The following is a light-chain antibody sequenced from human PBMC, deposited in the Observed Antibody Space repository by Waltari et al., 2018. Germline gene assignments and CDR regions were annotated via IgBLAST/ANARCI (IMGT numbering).Light chain of an antibody. CDR1: SHHASGYSS. CDR3: SSQSSNDVVL. J-gene: IGLJ2*01. V-gene: IGLV2-14*01. CDR2: DVS. Sequence: QSALTQPASVPGSPGQSVPIFGGGTSHHASGYSSGSWYQEHPGQAPRVIIYDVSDRPSGVSDRFSGSKSGNTASLTISGLQAEDEADYYCSSQSSNDVVLFGGGTKLTVL.